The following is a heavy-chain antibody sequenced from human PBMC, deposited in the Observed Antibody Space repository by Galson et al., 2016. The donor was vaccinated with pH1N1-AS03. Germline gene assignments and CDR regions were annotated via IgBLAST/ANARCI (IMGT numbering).Heavy chain of an antibody. CDR2: IYDTGRT. D-gene: IGHD1-26*01. V-gene: IGHV4-39*01. Sequence: ETLSLTCTVSGGSSSSRAYYWGWIRQPPGKGLEWTGSIYDTGRTTYNPSLKSRVTISGDTSKNQLSLKVTSMTAADTAVYYCARVVGARPPPDYWGQGTLVTVSS. J-gene: IGHJ4*02. CDR3: ARVVGARPPPDY. CDR1: GGSSSSRAYY.